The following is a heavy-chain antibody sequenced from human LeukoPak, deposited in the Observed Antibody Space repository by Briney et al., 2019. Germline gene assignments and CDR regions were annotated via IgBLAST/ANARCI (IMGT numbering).Heavy chain of an antibody. CDR2: INHSGGT. CDR1: GGSFSGYY. CDR3: ASYASSTSCYSDY. Sequence: SETLSLTCAVYGGSFSGYYWSWLRQPPGKGLEWMGEINHSGGTNYNPSLKSRVTISVDTSKNQFSLQLSSVTAADTAVYYCASYASSTSCYSDYWGQGTLVTVSS. V-gene: IGHV4-34*01. J-gene: IGHJ4*02. D-gene: IGHD2-2*01.